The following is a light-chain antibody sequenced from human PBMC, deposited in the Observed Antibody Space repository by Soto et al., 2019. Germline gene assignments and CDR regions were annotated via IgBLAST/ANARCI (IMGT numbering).Light chain of an antibody. CDR3: QQYGSSPWT. Sequence: EIVLTQSPGTLSLSPGERATLSCRASQSVSSSYLACYQQEPGQAPRLLIYGASSRDTGIPDRFSGSGSATDFTLTISRLEPEDFAVYYCQQYGSSPWTFGQGTKVEIK. V-gene: IGKV3-20*01. J-gene: IGKJ1*01. CDR2: GAS. CDR1: QSVSSSY.